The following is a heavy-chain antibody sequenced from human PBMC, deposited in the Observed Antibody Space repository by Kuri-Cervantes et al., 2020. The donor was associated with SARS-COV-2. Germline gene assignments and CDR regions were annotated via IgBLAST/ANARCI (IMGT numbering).Heavy chain of an antibody. CDR2: ISNSGSTM. CDR1: GFTFSDYY. Sequence: GESLKISCAASGFTFSDYYMSWIRQAPGKGLEWISFISNSGSTMSHVDSVKGRFTISRDNAKNSLYLQMNGLRAEDTAVYYCASVYDFWGGYYQAYYFDYWGQGTLVTVSS. V-gene: IGHV3-11*01. J-gene: IGHJ4*02. D-gene: IGHD3-3*01. CDR3: ASVYDFWGGYYQAYYFDY.